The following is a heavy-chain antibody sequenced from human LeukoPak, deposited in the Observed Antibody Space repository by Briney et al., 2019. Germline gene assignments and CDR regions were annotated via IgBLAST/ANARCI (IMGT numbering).Heavy chain of an antibody. D-gene: IGHD5-12*01. CDR2: ISSSGSTI. V-gene: IGHV3-48*03. Sequence: GGSLRLSCAASGFTFSSYEMNWVRQAPGKGLGWVSYISSSGSTIYYADSVKGRFTISRDNAKNSLYLQMNSLRPEDTAVYYCARGRGGYEPFEYWGQGTLVTVSS. CDR1: GFTFSSYE. J-gene: IGHJ4*02. CDR3: ARGRGGYEPFEY.